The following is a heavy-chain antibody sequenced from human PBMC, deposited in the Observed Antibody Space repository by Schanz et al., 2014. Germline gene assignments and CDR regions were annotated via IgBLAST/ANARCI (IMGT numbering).Heavy chain of an antibody. J-gene: IGHJ4*02. CDR3: ARDHTTESCYSAGPPIDY. Sequence: EVQLVESGGGLIQPGGSLRLSCAASGFTFSSYWMHWVRQVPGKGLVWVSRINGDGSSTAYADSVKGRVTISRDNAKNTIFLQMNSLRAEATAVYDCARDHTTESCYSAGPPIDYWGQGTLRTVSS. CDR2: INGDGSST. V-gene: IGHV3-74*02. CDR1: GFTFSSYW. D-gene: IGHD2-15*01.